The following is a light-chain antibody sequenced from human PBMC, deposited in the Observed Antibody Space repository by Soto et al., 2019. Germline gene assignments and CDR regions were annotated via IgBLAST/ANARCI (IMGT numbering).Light chain of an antibody. V-gene: IGKV3-20*01. CDR2: GAS. J-gene: IGKJ5*01. Sequence: EIVLTQSPGTLSLSPGERATLSCRASQSLSSTDLAWYQQKPGQAPRLLIYGASSRATGIPDRFSGSGSGGDFTLTISRLEPEDYAEYYCRQYGSSPITFGQGTRLEIK. CDR1: QSLSSTD. CDR3: RQYGSSPIT.